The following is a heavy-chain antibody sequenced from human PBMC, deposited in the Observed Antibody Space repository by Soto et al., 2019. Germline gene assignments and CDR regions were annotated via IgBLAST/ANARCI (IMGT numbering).Heavy chain of an antibody. D-gene: IGHD3-10*01. Sequence: SEILSLTCAVYGGSFSGYYWSWIRQPPGKGLEWIGEINHSGSTNYNPSLKSRVTISVDTSKNQFSLKLSSVTAADTAVYYCARVASDPYYYGSGSYLGHDYWGQGTLVTVSS. CDR1: GGSFSGYY. CDR2: INHSGST. CDR3: ARVASDPYYYGSGSYLGHDY. V-gene: IGHV4-34*01. J-gene: IGHJ4*02.